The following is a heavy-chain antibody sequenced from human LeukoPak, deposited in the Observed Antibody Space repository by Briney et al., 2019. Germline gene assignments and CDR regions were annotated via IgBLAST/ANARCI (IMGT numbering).Heavy chain of an antibody. Sequence: ASVKVSCKASGYTFTDYYMHWVRQAPGQGLEWMGWINPNSGGTNYAQKFQGRVTMTRDTSISTAYMELSRLRSDDTAVYYCARGRITMVRGVPILGYWGQGTLVTVSS. CDR2: INPNSGGT. CDR1: GYTFTDYY. J-gene: IGHJ4*02. V-gene: IGHV1-2*02. D-gene: IGHD3-10*01. CDR3: ARGRITMVRGVPILGY.